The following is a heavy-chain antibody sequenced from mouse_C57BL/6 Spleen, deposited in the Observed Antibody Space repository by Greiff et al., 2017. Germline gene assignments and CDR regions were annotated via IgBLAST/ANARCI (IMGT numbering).Heavy chain of an antibody. J-gene: IGHJ2*01. CDR3: VSGGYYFDY. CDR2: IYPGDGDT. V-gene: IGHV1-82*01. CDR1: GYAFSSSW. Sequence: QVQLQQSGPELVKPGASVKISCKASGYAFSSSWMNWVKQRPGKGLEWIGRIYPGDGDTNYNGKFKGKATLTADKSSSTAYMQLSSLTSEDSAVYFCVSGGYYFDYWGQGTTLTVSS.